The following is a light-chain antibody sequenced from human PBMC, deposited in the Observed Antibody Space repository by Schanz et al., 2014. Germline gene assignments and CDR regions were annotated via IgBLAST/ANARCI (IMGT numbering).Light chain of an antibody. CDR1: SSDVGSYDY. Sequence: QSALIQPPSVSGSPGQSVTISCTGTSSDVGSYDYVSWYQHHPGTVPKRMIYNVNTRPSGVPDRFSGSKSGNTASMTITGLQAEDEADYYCSSSTSSSTVFGGGTKLTVL. J-gene: IGLJ2*01. V-gene: IGLV2-18*02. CDR2: NVN. CDR3: SSSTSSSTV.